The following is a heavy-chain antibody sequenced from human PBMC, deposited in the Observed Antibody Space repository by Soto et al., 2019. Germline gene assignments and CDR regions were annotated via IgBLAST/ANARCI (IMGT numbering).Heavy chain of an antibody. CDR1: GFTFSSYA. Sequence: GESLKISCAASGFTFSSYAMSWVRQAPGKGLEWVSAISGSGGSTYYADSVKGRFTISRDNSKNTLYLQMNSLRAEDTAVYYCAKREVAATRSYYYYYMDVWGKGTTVTVSS. D-gene: IGHD2-15*01. CDR2: ISGSGGST. CDR3: AKREVAATRSYYYYYMDV. V-gene: IGHV3-23*01. J-gene: IGHJ6*03.